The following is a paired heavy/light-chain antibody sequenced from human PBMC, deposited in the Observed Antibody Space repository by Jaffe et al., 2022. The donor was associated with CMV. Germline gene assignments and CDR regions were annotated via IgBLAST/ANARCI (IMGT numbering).Heavy chain of an antibody. CDR1: GFSLSTGGVG. D-gene: IGHD3-22*01. J-gene: IGHJ4*02. CDR2: IYWNDDE. Sequence: QITLKESGPTVVKPTQTLTLTCTFSGFSLSTGGVGVGWIRQPPGKALEWLAVIYWNDDERYSPSLKSRLTITKDTAKNQVVLTMTNMDPADTATYYCAHCSYWYDSSGYQEIDFWGQGALVTVSS. V-gene: IGHV2-5*01. CDR3: AHCSYWYDSSGYQEIDF.
Light chain of an antibody. CDR1: SSNIGSNP. V-gene: IGLV1-44*01. CDR2: THD. J-gene: IGLJ3*02. Sequence: QSVLTQPPSASETPGQTVTISCSGGSSNIGSNPVNWYQQLPGTAPKLLIFTHDHRPSGVPDRFSGSKSGTSASLAISGLQSDDEADYYCATWDDSLDGWVFGGGTKLTVL. CDR3: ATWDDSLDGWV.